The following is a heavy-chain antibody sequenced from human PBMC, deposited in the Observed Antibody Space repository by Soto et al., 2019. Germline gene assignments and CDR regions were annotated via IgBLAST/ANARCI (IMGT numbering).Heavy chain of an antibody. J-gene: IGHJ5*02. CDR3: ARVMLTPSKHLDR. D-gene: IGHD3-16*01. CDR2: IYYTGIT. V-gene: IGHV4-31*03. Sequence: NPSETLSLTCTVSGGSISSGSYFWSWVRQRPGEGLEWIANIYYTGITYYNLSLKSRVAISVDTSKNHFSLTLTSLTAADTAIYYCARVMLTPSKHLDRWGQGTLVTVYS. CDR1: GGSISSGSYF.